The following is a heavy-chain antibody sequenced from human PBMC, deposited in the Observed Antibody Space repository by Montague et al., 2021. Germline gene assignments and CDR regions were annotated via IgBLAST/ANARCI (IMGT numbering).Heavy chain of an antibody. CDR3: ARSLHCRGGSCYSGFDP. D-gene: IGHD2-15*01. Sequence: SETLSLTCTVSGGSISSASYYWGWIRQPPGKGLEFIGVIYYNGTTYHNPSLKSRVTVSMDTSKNQFSLKLSSVTAADTAVYYCARSLHCRGGSCYSGFDPWGQGTLVTASS. CDR1: GGSISSASYY. J-gene: IGHJ5*02. CDR2: IYYNGTT. V-gene: IGHV4-39*01.